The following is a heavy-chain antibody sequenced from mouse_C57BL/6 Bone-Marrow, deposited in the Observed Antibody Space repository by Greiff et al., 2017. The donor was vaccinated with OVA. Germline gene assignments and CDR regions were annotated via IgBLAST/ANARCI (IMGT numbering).Heavy chain of an antibody. D-gene: IGHD2-3*01. CDR1: GFNIKNTY. V-gene: IGHV14-3*01. CDR2: IDPANGNT. CDR3: ARLRWLLSYYAMDY. J-gene: IGHJ4*01. Sequence: VQLKQSVAELVRPGASVKLSCTASGFNIKNTYMHWVKQRPDQGLEWIGRIDPANGNTKYAPKFQGQATITADTSSNTAYLQLSSLTSEDTAIYYCARLRWLLSYYAMDYWGQGTSVTVSS.